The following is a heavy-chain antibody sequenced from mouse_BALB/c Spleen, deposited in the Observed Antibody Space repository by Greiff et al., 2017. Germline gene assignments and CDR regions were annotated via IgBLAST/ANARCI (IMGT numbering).Heavy chain of an antibody. Sequence: QVHVKQSGAELAKPGASVKMSCKASGYTFTSYWMHWVKQRPGQGLEWIGYINPSTGYTEYNQKFKDKATLTADKSSSTAYMQLSSLTSEDSAVYYCARIYYDYDNAYWGQGTLVTVSA. CDR1: GYTFTSYW. CDR3: ARIYYDYDNAY. D-gene: IGHD2-4*01. CDR2: INPSTGYT. V-gene: IGHV1-7*01. J-gene: IGHJ3*01.